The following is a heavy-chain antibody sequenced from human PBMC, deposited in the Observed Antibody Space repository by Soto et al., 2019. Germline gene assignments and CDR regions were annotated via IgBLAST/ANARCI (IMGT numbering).Heavy chain of an antibody. CDR2: IHYTGSS. D-gene: IGHD5-18*01. CDR1: GGSISGYY. Sequence: QLQLQESGPGLVKPSETLSLTCPVSGGSISGYYWSWLRQPPGKGLEWIAFIHYTGSSNSNPSLXXRXXITVDTSNNQFSLKLRSVTAADPALYYCARHSNEYRKSLDSWGQGTLVTVSS. CDR3: ARHSNEYRKSLDS. J-gene: IGHJ5*02. V-gene: IGHV4-59*08.